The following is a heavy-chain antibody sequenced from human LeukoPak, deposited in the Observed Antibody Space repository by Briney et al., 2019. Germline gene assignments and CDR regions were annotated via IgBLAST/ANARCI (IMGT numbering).Heavy chain of an antibody. Sequence: TGGSLRLSCAASGFTFSSYGMHWVRQAPGKGLEWVAFIRYDGSNKYYADSVKGRFTISRDNSKNTLYLQMNSLRAEDTAVYYCAEDLLPNGPPGAFDIWGQGTMVTVSS. J-gene: IGHJ3*02. D-gene: IGHD2-8*01. CDR3: AEDLLPNGPPGAFDI. CDR1: GFTFSSYG. V-gene: IGHV3-30*02. CDR2: IRYDGSNK.